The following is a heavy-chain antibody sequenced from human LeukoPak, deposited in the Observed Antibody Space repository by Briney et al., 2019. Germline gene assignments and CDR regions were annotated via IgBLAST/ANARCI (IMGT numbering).Heavy chain of an antibody. J-gene: IGHJ5*02. D-gene: IGHD2-2*01. CDR1: GFTFSSYA. Sequence: SGGSLRLSCAASGFTFSSYAMSWVRQAPGKGLEWVSAISGSGGSTYCADSVKGRFTISRDNSKNTLYLQMNSLRAEDTAVYYCAKVSDQTSPYWFDPWGQGTLVTVSS. CDR3: AKVSDQTSPYWFDP. V-gene: IGHV3-23*01. CDR2: ISGSGGST.